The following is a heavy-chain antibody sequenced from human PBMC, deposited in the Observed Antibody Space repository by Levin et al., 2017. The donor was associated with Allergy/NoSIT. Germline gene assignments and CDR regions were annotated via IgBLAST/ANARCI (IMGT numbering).Heavy chain of an antibody. Sequence: SETLSLTCKVPGGPISSGSYYWSWIRQPAARGLEWIGRIYSSGSANYNPSLKSRVTISVDTSKNQFSLKSSSVTAADTAVYYCARAEVGSAHWGQGTLVTVSS. J-gene: IGHJ4*02. CDR2: IYSSGSA. CDR1: GGPISSGSYY. CDR3: ARAEVGSAH. V-gene: IGHV4-61*02. D-gene: IGHD3-10*01.